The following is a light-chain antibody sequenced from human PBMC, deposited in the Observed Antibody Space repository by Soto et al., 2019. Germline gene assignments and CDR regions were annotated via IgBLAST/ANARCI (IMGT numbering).Light chain of an antibody. V-gene: IGLV2-23*01. CDR2: EAT. CDR1: NSDIGSYNL. J-gene: IGLJ3*02. CDR3: CAYAGSGTVV. Sequence: QSALTQPASVSGSPEQSITISCTGTNSDIGSYNLVSWYQQHPGKAPKVMIYEATKRPSGVSNRFSGSKSGNTASLTISGLQAEDEADYYCCAYAGSGTVVFGGGTKVIVL.